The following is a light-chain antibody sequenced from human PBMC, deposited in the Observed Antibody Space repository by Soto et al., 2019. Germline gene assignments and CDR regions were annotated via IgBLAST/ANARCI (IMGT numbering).Light chain of an antibody. CDR3: QQRSNWT. Sequence: EIVLTQSPATLSLSPGERATLSCRASQSVSSNLAWYQKKPGQAPRLLIYDASNRATGIPARFSGSGSGTDFTLTISSLEPEDFAVYYCQQRSNWTFGQGTKVDIK. CDR2: DAS. J-gene: IGKJ1*01. V-gene: IGKV3-11*01. CDR1: QSVSSN.